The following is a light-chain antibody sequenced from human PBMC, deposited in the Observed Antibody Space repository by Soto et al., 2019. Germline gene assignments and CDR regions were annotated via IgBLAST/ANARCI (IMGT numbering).Light chain of an antibody. J-gene: IGKJ1*01. CDR1: QGISNY. Sequence: DIQMTQSPSSLSASVGDRVTITYRASQGISNYLAWYQQQPGKVPKLLIYVASTLQSGVPSRFSGSGSGTDFTLTISSLQPEDVATYYCQKYNSAPWTFGHGTKVEIK. V-gene: IGKV1-27*01. CDR3: QKYNSAPWT. CDR2: VAS.